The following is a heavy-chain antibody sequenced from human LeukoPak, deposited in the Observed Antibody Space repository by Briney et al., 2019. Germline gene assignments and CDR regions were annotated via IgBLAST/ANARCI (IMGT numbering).Heavy chain of an antibody. CDR3: AGGTGTTGSDAFDI. D-gene: IGHD1-1*01. V-gene: IGHV4-31*03. Sequence: PSETLSLTCTVSGGSISSGGYYWNWPRQHPGKGLPCIGYIYCSGSTYYNPSLKSRFTISVDTSNTQFSLTLDSVTAADTAVYYCAGGTGTTGSDAFDIWGQGTLVTVSS. CDR1: GGSISSGGYY. CDR2: IYCSGST. J-gene: IGHJ3*02.